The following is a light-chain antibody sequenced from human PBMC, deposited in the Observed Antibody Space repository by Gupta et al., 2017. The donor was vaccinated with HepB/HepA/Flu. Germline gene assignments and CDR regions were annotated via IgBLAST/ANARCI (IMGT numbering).Light chain of an antibody. V-gene: IGKV3-15*01. CDR1: QSISSN. CDR2: GAS. Sequence: EIIMTQSPATLSVSPGERVTLSCRASQSISSNLAWYQQKPGQAPRLLIYGASTRATGIPARFSGSGSGTDFTLTISSLQSEDFALYYCQQYNNWPPFTFGPGTKVEFK. J-gene: IGKJ3*01. CDR3: QQYNNWPPFT.